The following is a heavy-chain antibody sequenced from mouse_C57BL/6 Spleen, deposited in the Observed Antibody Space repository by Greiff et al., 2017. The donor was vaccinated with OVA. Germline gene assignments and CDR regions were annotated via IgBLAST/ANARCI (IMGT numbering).Heavy chain of an antibody. CDR3: ARGSTTVVDLYYAMDY. J-gene: IGHJ4*01. D-gene: IGHD1-1*01. CDR1: GYAFSSSW. CDR2: IYPGDGDT. Sequence: QVQLQQSGPELVKPGASVKISCKASGYAFSSSWMNWVKQRPGKGLEWIGRIYPGDGDTNYNGKFKGKATLTADKSSSTAYMQLSSLTSEDSAVYFCARGSTTVVDLYYAMDYWGQGTSVTVSS. V-gene: IGHV1-82*01.